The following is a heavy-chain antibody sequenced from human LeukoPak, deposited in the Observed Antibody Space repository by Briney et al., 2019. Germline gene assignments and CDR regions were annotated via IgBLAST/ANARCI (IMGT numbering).Heavy chain of an antibody. V-gene: IGHV4-59*01. CDR1: GGSISSYY. CDR3: ARTCSYGQGALGY. D-gene: IGHD5-18*01. CDR2: IYYSGST. Sequence: SETLSLTCTVSGGSISSYYWSWIRQPPGKGLEWIGYIYYSGSTNYNPSLKSRVTISVDTSKNQFSLKPSSVTAADTAVYYCARTCSYGQGALGYWGQGTLVTVSS. J-gene: IGHJ4*02.